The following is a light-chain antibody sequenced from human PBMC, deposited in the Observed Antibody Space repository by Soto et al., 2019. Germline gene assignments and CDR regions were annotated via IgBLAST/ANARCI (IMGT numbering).Light chain of an antibody. J-gene: IGKJ1*01. CDR2: GAS. V-gene: IGKV3-20*01. CDR3: QQYGSSLTWT. Sequence: IVLTQSPGTLSLSPGERATLSCRAIQSLSTSSLAWYQQRPGQAPRLLIYGASSRATGIPDRFSGSGSGTDFTPTISRLEPEDFAVYYCQQYGSSLTWTFGQGTKVDIK. CDR1: QSLSTSS.